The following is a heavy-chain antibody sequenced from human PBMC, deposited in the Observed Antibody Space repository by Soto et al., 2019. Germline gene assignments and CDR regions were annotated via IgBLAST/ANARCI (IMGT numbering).Heavy chain of an antibody. D-gene: IGHD3-22*01. CDR1: GGSIRSSSYY. CDR3: ARLVYDSSGYRPG. J-gene: IGHJ4*02. Sequence: KPSEPLSTTCHASGGSIRSSSYYWAWIRQPPGKGLEWIGSIYYSGSTYYNPSLKSRVTISVDTSKNQFSLKLSSVTAADTAVYYCARLVYDSSGYRPGWGQGTLVTVS. CDR2: IYYSGST. V-gene: IGHV4-39*01.